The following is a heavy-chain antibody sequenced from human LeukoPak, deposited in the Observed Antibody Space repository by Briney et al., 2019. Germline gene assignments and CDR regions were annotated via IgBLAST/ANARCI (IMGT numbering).Heavy chain of an antibody. Sequence: KTSETLSLTCTVSGGSISSYYWSWIRQPPGKGLEWIGYIYYSGSTNYNPSLKSRVTISVDTSKNQFSLKLSSVTAADTAVYYCARLGKYYDILTGYLENIAPDYWGQGTLVTVSS. V-gene: IGHV4-59*01. CDR2: IYYSGST. D-gene: IGHD3-9*01. CDR3: ARLGKYYDILTGYLENIAPDY. J-gene: IGHJ4*02. CDR1: GGSISSYY.